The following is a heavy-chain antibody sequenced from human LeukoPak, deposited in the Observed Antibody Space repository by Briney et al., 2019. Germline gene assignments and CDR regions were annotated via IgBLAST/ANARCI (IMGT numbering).Heavy chain of an antibody. CDR2: INWNGGNT. J-gene: IGHJ4*02. Sequence: GGSLRLSCAASGFTFDDYGMSWVRQAPGKGLEWVSGINWNGGNTGYVDSVKGRFTISRDNAKNSLYLQMNSLRAEDTALYYCARGRGSGWYEGNYFDYWGQGTLVTVSS. D-gene: IGHD6-19*01. CDR1: GFTFDDYG. V-gene: IGHV3-20*04. CDR3: ARGRGSGWYEGNYFDY.